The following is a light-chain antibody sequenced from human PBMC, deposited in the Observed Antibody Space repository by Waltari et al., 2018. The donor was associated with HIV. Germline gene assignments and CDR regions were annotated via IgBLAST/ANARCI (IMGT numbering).Light chain of an antibody. CDR2: WAS. Sequence: EIVMTQSPDSLVVSLGERATINCKSSQSVLYSSNNKNYLAWYQQKPGQPPKLLIYWASTRESGVPDRFSGSGSGTDFTLTISSLQAEDVAVYYCQQYYSTPYTFGQGTKLEIK. J-gene: IGKJ2*01. CDR3: QQYYSTPYT. V-gene: IGKV4-1*01. CDR1: QSVLYSSNNKNY.